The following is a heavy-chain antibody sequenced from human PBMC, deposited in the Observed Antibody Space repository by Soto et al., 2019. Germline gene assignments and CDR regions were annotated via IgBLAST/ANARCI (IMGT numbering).Heavy chain of an antibody. Sequence: GGSLRLSCAASGFTFSSYAMSWVRQAPGKGLEWVSAISGSGSSTYYADSVKGRFTISRDNSKNTLYLQMNSLRAEDTAVYYCAKGKYDSSGYDAFDIWGQGTMVTVSS. CDR2: ISGSGSST. CDR1: GFTFSSYA. J-gene: IGHJ3*02. CDR3: AKGKYDSSGYDAFDI. V-gene: IGHV3-23*01. D-gene: IGHD3-22*01.